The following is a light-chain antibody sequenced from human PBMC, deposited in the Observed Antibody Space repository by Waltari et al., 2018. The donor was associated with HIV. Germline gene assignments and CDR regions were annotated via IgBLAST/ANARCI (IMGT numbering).Light chain of an antibody. CDR2: EVS. CDR1: SSDVGDYTY. V-gene: IGLV2-14*01. CDR3: SSYTTRAVSTYV. J-gene: IGLJ1*01. Sequence: QSALTQPASVSGSPGQSITISCIGTSSDVGDYTYVSWYQQHPGKAPKVIIYEVSNRPSGISDRFSGSKSGNTASLTISGLQAEDEADYYCSSYTTRAVSTYVFGTGTKVTVL.